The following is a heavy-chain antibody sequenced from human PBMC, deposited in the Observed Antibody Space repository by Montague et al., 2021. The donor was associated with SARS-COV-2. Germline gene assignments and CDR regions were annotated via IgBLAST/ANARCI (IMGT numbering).Heavy chain of an antibody. CDR3: AKDATIFWFERGRGTFDY. J-gene: IGHJ4*02. CDR1: GFTFNNFG. V-gene: IGHV3-30*18. Sequence: SLRLSCAASGFTFNNFGMHWVRQAPGQGLEWVAVISYGGSIQYYADSVKGRFTISRDWSKSTLFLQMSSLRPEDTAVYYCAKDATIFWFERGRGTFDYWGRGTLVAVSS. D-gene: IGHD3-10*01. CDR2: ISYGGSIQ.